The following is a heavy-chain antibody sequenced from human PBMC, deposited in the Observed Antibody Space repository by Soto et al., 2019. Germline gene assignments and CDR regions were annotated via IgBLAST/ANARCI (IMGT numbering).Heavy chain of an antibody. D-gene: IGHD2-15*01. V-gene: IGHV6-1*01. CDR3: ARTVGWLDP. J-gene: IGHJ5*02. CDR1: GDSASSNSAA. CDR2: TYYRSKWYK. Sequence: SQTLSLTCAISGDSASSNSAAWNWIRQSPSRGLEWLGRTYYRSKWYKEYAPSVKSRITINPDTSKNQFSLQLNPVSPEDTAVYYCARTVGWLDPWGQGTLVTVSS.